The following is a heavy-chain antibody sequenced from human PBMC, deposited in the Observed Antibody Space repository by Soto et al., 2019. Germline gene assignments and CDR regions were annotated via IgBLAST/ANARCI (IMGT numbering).Heavy chain of an antibody. CDR3: ARAPVITMIVVVSGMDV. J-gene: IGHJ6*02. CDR2: ISAYNGNT. D-gene: IGHD3-22*01. V-gene: IGHV1-18*01. Sequence: APLKRSCKGSGYTFTSYGISWVRHAPGQGLEWMGWISAYNGNTNYAQKLQGRVTMTTDTSTSTAYMELRSLRSDDTAVYYCARAPVITMIVVVSGMDVWGQGTTVTVSS. CDR1: GYTFTSYG.